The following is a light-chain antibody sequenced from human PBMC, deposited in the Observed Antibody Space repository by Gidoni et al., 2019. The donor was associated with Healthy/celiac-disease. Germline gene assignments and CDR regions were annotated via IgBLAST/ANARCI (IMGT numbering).Light chain of an antibody. CDR2: NAS. CDR1: QDIRNS. V-gene: IGKV1-33*01. Sequence: DTPMSPSPSSLSASVGDRVTITCQASQDIRNSLNWYQQKPGKAPKLLIYNASNLEKGVPSRFSGSGSGTDFTLTISSLQPEDIATYYCQQYDNYPRTFGQGTKVEIK. J-gene: IGKJ1*01. CDR3: QQYDNYPRT.